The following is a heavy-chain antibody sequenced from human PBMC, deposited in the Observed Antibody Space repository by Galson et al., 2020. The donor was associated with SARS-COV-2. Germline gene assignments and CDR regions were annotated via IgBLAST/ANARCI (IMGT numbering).Heavy chain of an antibody. J-gene: IGHJ4*02. V-gene: IGHV3-9*01. CDR1: GFTFDDYA. D-gene: IGHD5-12*01. CDR3: VYVIEGGGF. Sequence: SLKISCTGSGFTFDDYAMHWVRQAPGKGLEWVSGISWDSYNTGYADSVKGRFTISRDNAKNSLYLQMNSLRPEDTAFYYCVYVIEGGGFWGQGTLVTVSS. CDR2: ISWDSYNT.